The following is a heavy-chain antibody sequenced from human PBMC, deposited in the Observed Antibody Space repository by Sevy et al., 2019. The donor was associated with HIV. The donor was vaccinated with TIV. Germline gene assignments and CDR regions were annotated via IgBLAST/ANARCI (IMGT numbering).Heavy chain of an antibody. D-gene: IGHD3-10*01. CDR3: ARTNNYYGSGSYYDY. V-gene: IGHV3-23*01. CDR2: ISGSGGST. Sequence: GGSLRLSCAASGFTFSSYAMSWVRQAPGKGLEWVSAISGSGGSTYYADSVKGRFTISRDNSKNTLYLQMNSLRAEDTAVYDCARTNNYYGSGSYYDYWGQGTLVTVSS. CDR1: GFTFSSYA. J-gene: IGHJ4*02.